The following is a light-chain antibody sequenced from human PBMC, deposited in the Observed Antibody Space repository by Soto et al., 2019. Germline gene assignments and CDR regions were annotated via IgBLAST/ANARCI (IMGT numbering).Light chain of an antibody. CDR3: QQYAGSPRT. CDR1: QNLGTLY. Sequence: EIVLTQSPGTLSLSPGERGTLSCSASQNLGTLYLAWFQQKSGQAPRLLIYSASRRATGIPDRFTGSGSGTDFTLTINRVEPEDFAVYFCQQYAGSPRTFGQGTKV. V-gene: IGKV3-20*01. J-gene: IGKJ1*01. CDR2: SAS.